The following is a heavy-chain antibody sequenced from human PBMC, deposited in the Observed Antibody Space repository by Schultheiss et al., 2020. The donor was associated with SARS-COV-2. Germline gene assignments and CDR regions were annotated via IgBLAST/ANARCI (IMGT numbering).Heavy chain of an antibody. CDR1: GGSISSYY. D-gene: IGHD1-1*01. Sequence: SQTLSLTCTVSGGSISSYYWSWIRQPAGKGLEWIGRIYTSGSTNYNPSLKSRVTMSVDTSKNQFSLKLSSVTAADTAVYYCARVHWNRYYYYYGMDVWGQGTTVTVSS. J-gene: IGHJ6*02. V-gene: IGHV4-4*07. CDR3: ARVHWNRYYYYYGMDV. CDR2: IYTSGST.